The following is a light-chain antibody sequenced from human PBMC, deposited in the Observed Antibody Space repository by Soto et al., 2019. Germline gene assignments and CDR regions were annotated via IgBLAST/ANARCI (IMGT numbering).Light chain of an antibody. Sequence: EIVLTQSPATLSLSPGERATLSCRASQSVSSSSLAWYQQKPGRAPRLLIYGASTRATGIPDRFSGSGSGTDFSLTISSLEPGDLAVYYCQQYGSSPRTFGQGTKGDIK. CDR1: QSVSSSS. J-gene: IGKJ1*01. V-gene: IGKV3-20*01. CDR2: GAS. CDR3: QQYGSSPRT.